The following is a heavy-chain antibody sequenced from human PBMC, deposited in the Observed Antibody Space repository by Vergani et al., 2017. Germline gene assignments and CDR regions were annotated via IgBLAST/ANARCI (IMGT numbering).Heavy chain of an antibody. CDR2: INWDGEKT. CDR3: AKADDWNGVDS. V-gene: IGHV3-43D*04. J-gene: IGHJ4*02. D-gene: IGHD1-1*01. Sequence: EVHLVESGGAVVQPGGSLRLSCAASGFTFDDYAMYWVRQSPGKGLEWVSLINWDGEKTYYAESVEGRFIISRDNAKETLYLQMNSLRVEDTALYYCAKADDWNGVDSWGQGTLVTVSS. CDR1: GFTFDDYA.